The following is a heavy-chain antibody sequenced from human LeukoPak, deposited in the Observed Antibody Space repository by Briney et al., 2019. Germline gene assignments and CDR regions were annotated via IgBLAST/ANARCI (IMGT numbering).Heavy chain of an antibody. CDR1: GFTFSSYA. Sequence: GSLRLSCAASGFTFSSYAMSWIRQPPGKGLEWIGEINHSGSTNYNPSLKSRVTISVDTSKNQFSLKLSSVTAADTAVYYCARVGKWNDLEYWGQGTLVTVSS. CDR2: INHSGST. J-gene: IGHJ4*02. V-gene: IGHV4-34*01. CDR3: ARVGKWNDLEY. D-gene: IGHD1-20*01.